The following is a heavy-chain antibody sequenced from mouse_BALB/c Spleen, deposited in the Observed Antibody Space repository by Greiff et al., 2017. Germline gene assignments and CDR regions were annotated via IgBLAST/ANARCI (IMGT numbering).Heavy chain of an antibody. CDR3: ARGAYYYGTSYFDY. J-gene: IGHJ2*01. D-gene: IGHD1-1*01. CDR2: ISDGGSYT. Sequence: EVHLVESGGGLVKPGGSLKLSCAASGFTFSDYYMYWVRQTPEKRLEWVATISDGGSYTYYPDSVKGRFTISRDNAKNNLYLQMSSLKSEDTAMYYCARGAYYYGTSYFDYWGQGTTLTVSS. V-gene: IGHV5-4*02. CDR1: GFTFSDYY.